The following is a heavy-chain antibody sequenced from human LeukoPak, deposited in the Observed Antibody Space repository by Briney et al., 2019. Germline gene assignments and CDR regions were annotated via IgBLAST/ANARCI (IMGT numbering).Heavy chain of an antibody. D-gene: IGHD6-13*01. Sequence: PGGSLRLSCAASGFTVSSNYMSWVRQAPGKGLEWVSSISSSSSYIYYADSVKGRFTISRDNAKNSLYLQMNSLRAEDTAVYYCARDLRYSSSWYWDWFDPWGQGTLVTVSS. CDR3: ARDLRYSSSWYWDWFDP. J-gene: IGHJ5*02. CDR2: ISSSSSYI. V-gene: IGHV3-21*01. CDR1: GFTVSSNY.